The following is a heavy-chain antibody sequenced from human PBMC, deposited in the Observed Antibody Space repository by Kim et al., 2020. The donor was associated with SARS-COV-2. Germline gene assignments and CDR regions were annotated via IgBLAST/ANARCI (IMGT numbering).Heavy chain of an antibody. J-gene: IGHJ6*02. CDR1: GGIFSSYA. V-gene: IGHV1-69*13. D-gene: IGHD3-10*01. CDR3: AREFSGGTYGSGSYYSDG. CDR2: IIPIFGAA. Sequence: SVKVSCKASGGIFSSYAITWVRQAPGQGPEWMGGIIPIFGAAHYAQKFQGRLTITADESTTTAYMELSSLRSEDTAVYYCAREFSGGTYGSGSYYSDGWGQGTTVIVSS.